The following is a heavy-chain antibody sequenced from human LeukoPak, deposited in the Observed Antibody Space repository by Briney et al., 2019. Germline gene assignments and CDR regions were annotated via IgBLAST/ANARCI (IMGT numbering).Heavy chain of an antibody. J-gene: IGHJ5*02. CDR3: ARVEGYCSAGRCGNWFDP. CDR1: GYTFIGYY. CDR2: INANNGGT. V-gene: IGHV1-2*02. D-gene: IGHD2-15*01. Sequence: ASVKVSCKASGYTFIGYYMHWVRQAPGQGLEWMGWINANNGGTKYAQKFQGRVTMTRDTSISTAYMELSSLRSDDTAVYYCARVEGYCSAGRCGNWFDPWGQGTLVTVSS.